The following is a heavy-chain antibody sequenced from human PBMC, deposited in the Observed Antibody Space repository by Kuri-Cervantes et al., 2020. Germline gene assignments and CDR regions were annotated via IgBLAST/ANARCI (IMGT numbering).Heavy chain of an antibody. D-gene: IGHD4-17*01. J-gene: IGHJ6*03. Sequence: ASVKVSCKASGGTFSSYAISWVRQAPGQGLEWMGWISAYNGDTNYAQKLQGRVTMTTDTSTSTAYMELRSLRSDDTAVYYCARGEFRWTTVLGHYYYMDVWGKGTTVTVSS. V-gene: IGHV1-18*01. CDR1: GGTFSSYA. CDR2: ISAYNGDT. CDR3: ARGEFRWTTVLGHYYYMDV.